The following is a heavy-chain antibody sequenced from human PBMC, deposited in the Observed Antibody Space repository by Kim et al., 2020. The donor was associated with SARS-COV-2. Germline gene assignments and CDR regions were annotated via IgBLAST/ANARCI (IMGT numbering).Heavy chain of an antibody. J-gene: IGHJ2*01. CDR1: GGSISSSSYY. CDR3: ARPYYDFWSGYSAYWYFDL. CDR2: IYYSGST. D-gene: IGHD3-3*01. V-gene: IGHV4-39*01. Sequence: SETLSLTCTVSGGSISSSSYYWGWIRQPPGKGLEWIGSIYYSGSTYYNPSLKSRVTISVDTSKNQFSLKLSSVTAADTAVYYCARPYYDFWSGYSAYWYFDLWGRGTLVTVSS.